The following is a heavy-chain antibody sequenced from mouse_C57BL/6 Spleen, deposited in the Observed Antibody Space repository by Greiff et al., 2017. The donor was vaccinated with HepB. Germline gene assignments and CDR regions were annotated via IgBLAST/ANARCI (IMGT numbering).Heavy chain of an antibody. CDR3: ARAYGSSYRYFDV. CDR1: GYTFTSYW. D-gene: IGHD1-1*01. Sequence: QVQLKQPGAELVKPGASVKLSCKASGYTFTSYWMHWVKQRPGQGLEWIGMIHPNSGSTNYNEKFNSKATLTVDKSSSTAYMQLSSLTSDDSAVYYCARAYGSSYRYFDVWGTGTTVTVSS. CDR2: IHPNSGST. J-gene: IGHJ1*03. V-gene: IGHV1-64*01.